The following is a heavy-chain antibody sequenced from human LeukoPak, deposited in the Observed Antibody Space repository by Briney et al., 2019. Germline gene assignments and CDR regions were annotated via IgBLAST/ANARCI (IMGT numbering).Heavy chain of an antibody. D-gene: IGHD2-21*01. Sequence: GGSLRLSCAASGFTFSRYAMSWVRQAPGKGLEWVSAISGSGGSTYYADSVKGRFTISRDNSKNTLYLQMNSLRAEDTAVYYCAKDFRIGYSAHFDYWGQGALVTVSS. J-gene: IGHJ4*02. CDR1: GFTFSRYA. V-gene: IGHV3-23*01. CDR3: AKDFRIGYSAHFDY. CDR2: ISGSGGST.